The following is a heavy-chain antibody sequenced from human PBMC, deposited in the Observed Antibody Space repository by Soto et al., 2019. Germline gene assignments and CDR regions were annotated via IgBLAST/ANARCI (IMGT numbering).Heavy chain of an antibody. CDR1: GFTFSSYA. CDR3: ARERDNWNFFDY. V-gene: IGHV3-30-3*01. D-gene: IGHD1-20*01. J-gene: IGHJ4*02. CDR2: ISYDGSNK. Sequence: QVQLVESGGGVVQPGRSLRLSCAASGFTFSSYAMHWVRQAPGKGLEWVAVISYDGSNKYYADSVKGRVTISRDNAKNTLYMQMNSLRAEDKAVYYCARERDNWNFFDYWGQGTLVTVSS.